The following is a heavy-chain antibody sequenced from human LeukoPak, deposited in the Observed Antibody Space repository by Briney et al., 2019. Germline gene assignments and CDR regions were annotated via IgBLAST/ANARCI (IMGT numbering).Heavy chain of an antibody. V-gene: IGHV4-39*01. CDR3: ARRMEWLLFGSGFDY. CDR2: IYYSGST. Sequence: SETLSLTCTVSGGPISSSSYYWGWIRQPPGKGLEWIGSIYYSGSTYYNPSLKSRVTISVDTSKNQFSLKLSSVTAADTAVYYCARRMEWLLFGSGFDYWGQGTLVTVSS. J-gene: IGHJ4*02. D-gene: IGHD3-3*01. CDR1: GGPISSSSYY.